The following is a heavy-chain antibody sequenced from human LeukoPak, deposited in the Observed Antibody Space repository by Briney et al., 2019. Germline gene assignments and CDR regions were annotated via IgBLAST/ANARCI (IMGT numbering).Heavy chain of an antibody. CDR1: GYTFTSYD. D-gene: IGHD1-26*01. CDR3: ARDWELLRFQH. Sequence: ASVKVSCKASGYTFTSYDINWVRQATGQGLEWMGWMNPNSGNTGYAQKFQGRVTMTRNTSISTAYIELSSLRSEDTAVYYCARDWELLRFQHWGQGALVTVSS. CDR2: MNPNSGNT. J-gene: IGHJ1*01. V-gene: IGHV1-8*01.